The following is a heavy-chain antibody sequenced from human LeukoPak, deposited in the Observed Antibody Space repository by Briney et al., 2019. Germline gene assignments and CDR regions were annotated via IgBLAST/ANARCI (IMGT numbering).Heavy chain of an antibody. CDR3: ARDLGYYGSGSTV. D-gene: IGHD3-10*01. V-gene: IGHV3-9*01. J-gene: IGHJ4*02. CDR2: ISWNSGTI. CDR1: GFNFDENA. Sequence: GGSLRLSCAASGFNFDENAMHWVRQAPGKGLEWVSGISWNSGTIGYADSVKGRFTISRDNAKNSLYLQMNSLRAEDTAVYYCARDLGYYGSGSTVWGQGTLVTVSS.